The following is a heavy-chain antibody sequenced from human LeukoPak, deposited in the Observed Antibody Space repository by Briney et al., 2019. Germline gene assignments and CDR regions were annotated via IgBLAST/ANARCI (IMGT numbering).Heavy chain of an antibody. CDR2: ISYDGSNK. CDR3: ARGLFSRAQGGY. J-gene: IGHJ4*02. D-gene: IGHD2/OR15-2a*01. CDR1: GFTFSSYW. Sequence: GGSLRLSCAASGFTFSSYWMSWVRQAPGKGLEWVAVISYDGSNKYYADSVKGRFTISRDNSKNTLYLQMNSLRAEDTAVYYCARGLFSRAQGGYWGQGTLIAVSS. V-gene: IGHV3-30-3*01.